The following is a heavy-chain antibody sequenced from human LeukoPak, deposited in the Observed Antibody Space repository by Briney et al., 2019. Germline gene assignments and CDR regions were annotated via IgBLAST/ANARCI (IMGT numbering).Heavy chain of an antibody. V-gene: IGHV4-38-2*02. CDR3: ARDRGVAYCSGGSCLTPPYDY. D-gene: IGHD2-15*01. Sequence: SETLSLTCTVSGYSISSGYYWGWIRQPPGKGLEWIGSIYHSGNTYYNPSLKSRVTISVDTSKNQFSLKLSSVTAADTAVYYCARDRGVAYCSGGSCLTPPYDYWGQGTLVTVSS. CDR1: GYSISSGYY. J-gene: IGHJ4*02. CDR2: IYHSGNT.